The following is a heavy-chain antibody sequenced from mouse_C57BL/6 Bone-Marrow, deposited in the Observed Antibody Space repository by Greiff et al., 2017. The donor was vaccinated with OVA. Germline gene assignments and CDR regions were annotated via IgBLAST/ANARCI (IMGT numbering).Heavy chain of an antibody. D-gene: IGHD2-5*01. Sequence: QVQLQQSGPELVKPGASVKISCKASGYAFSSSWMNWVKQRPGKGLEWIGRIYPGDGDTNYNGKFKGKATLTADKSSSTAYMQLSSLTSEDSAVYFCARGDDYSNYGAMDYWGQGTSVTVSS. CDR3: ARGDDYSNYGAMDY. CDR1: GYAFSSSW. J-gene: IGHJ4*01. V-gene: IGHV1-82*01. CDR2: IYPGDGDT.